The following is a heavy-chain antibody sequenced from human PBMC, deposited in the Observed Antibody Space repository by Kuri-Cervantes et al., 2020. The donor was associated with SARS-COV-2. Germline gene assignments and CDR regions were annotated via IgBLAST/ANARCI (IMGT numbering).Heavy chain of an antibody. CDR3: ARGCIRPFDY. V-gene: IGHV4-34*01. CDR1: GGSFSGYY. Sequence: GSLRLSCAVYGGSFSGYYWSWIRQPPGKGLEWIGEINHSGSTKYNPSPKSRVTISVDTSKNQFSLKLSSVTAADTAVYYCARGCIRPFDYWGQGTLVTVSS. D-gene: IGHD2-8*01. CDR2: INHSGST. J-gene: IGHJ4*02.